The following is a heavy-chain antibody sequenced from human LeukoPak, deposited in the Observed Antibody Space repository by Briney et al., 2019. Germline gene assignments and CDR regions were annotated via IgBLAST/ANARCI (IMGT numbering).Heavy chain of an antibody. V-gene: IGHV3-30-3*01. CDR1: GFTFSSYA. J-gene: IGHJ5*02. Sequence: GRSLRLSCAASGFTFSSYAMHWVRQAPGKGLEWVAVISYDGSNKYYADSVKGQFTISRDNSKNTLYLQMNSLRAEDTAVYYCARASAAAGTNWFDPWGQGTLVTVSS. D-gene: IGHD6-13*01. CDR2: ISYDGSNK. CDR3: ARASAAAGTNWFDP.